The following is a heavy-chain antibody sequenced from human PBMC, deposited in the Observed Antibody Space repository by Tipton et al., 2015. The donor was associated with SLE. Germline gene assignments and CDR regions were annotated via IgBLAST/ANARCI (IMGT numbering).Heavy chain of an antibody. CDR3: ARAVELGTTDAFDI. CDR2: ISYSGNT. CDR1: GDSISSYY. V-gene: IGHV4-59*01. D-gene: IGHD7-27*01. Sequence: LRLSCTVSGDSISSYYWSWIRQPPGKGLEWIGYISYSGNTNYDPSLKSRVTISLDTSKNQFSLKLSSVTAADTAVYYCARAVELGTTDAFDIWGQGTMVTVSS. J-gene: IGHJ3*02.